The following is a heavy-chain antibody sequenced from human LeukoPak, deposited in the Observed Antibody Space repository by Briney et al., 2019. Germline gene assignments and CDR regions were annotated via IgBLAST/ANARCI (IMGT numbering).Heavy chain of an antibody. CDR2: ISSGSGSI. J-gene: IGHJ6*02. V-gene: IGHV3-48*01. CDR3: ARDSEVRYYYYYGMDV. D-gene: IGHD1-26*01. CDR1: GFTFSSFS. Sequence: GGSLRLSCAASGFTFSSFSMIWVRQAPGKGLEWLSYISSGSGSIYYADSVKGRFTISRDNAKNSLYLQMNSLRAEDTAVYYCARDSEVRYYYYYGMDVWGQGTTVTVSS.